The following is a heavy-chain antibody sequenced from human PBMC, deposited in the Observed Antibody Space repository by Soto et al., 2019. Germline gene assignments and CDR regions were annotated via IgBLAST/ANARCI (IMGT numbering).Heavy chain of an antibody. V-gene: IGHV3-21*01. CDR3: ARGNSDYYGSGLVNWFAP. CDR2: ISSSSSYI. Sequence: EVQLVESGGGLVKPWGSLRLSCAASGFTFSSYSMNWVRQAPGKGLEWVSSISSSSSYIYYADSVKGRFTISRDNAKNSLYLQMNSLRAEDTAVYYCARGNSDYYGSGLVNWFAPWGQGTLVTVSS. D-gene: IGHD3-10*01. J-gene: IGHJ5*02. CDR1: GFTFSSYS.